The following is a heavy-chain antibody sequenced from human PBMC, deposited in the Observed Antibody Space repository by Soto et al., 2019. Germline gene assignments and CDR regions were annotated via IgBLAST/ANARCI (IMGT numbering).Heavy chain of an antibody. CDR3: ARGMLHDYGDYLDYFDY. J-gene: IGHJ4*02. CDR2: INPNSGGT. Sequence: QVQLVQSGAEVKKPGASVKVSCKASGYTFTGYYMHWVRQAPGQGLEWMGWINPNSGGTNYAQKFQGWVTMTRDTSISTAYMKLSRLRSDDTAVYYCARGMLHDYGDYLDYFDYWGQGTLVTVSS. D-gene: IGHD4-17*01. CDR1: GYTFTGYY. V-gene: IGHV1-2*04.